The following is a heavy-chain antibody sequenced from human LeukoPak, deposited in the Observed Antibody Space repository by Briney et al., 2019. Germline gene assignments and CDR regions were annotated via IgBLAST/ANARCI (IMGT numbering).Heavy chain of an antibody. D-gene: IGHD6-13*01. Sequence: SETLSLTCAVYGGSFSGYYWSWIRQPPGKGLEWIGEINHSGSTNYNPSLKSRVTISVDTSKNQFSLKLSSVTAADTAMYYCARSLLKGWQQLPMDVWGKGTTVTVSS. J-gene: IGHJ6*04. CDR3: ARSLLKGWQQLPMDV. CDR1: GGSFSGYY. CDR2: INHSGST. V-gene: IGHV4-34*01.